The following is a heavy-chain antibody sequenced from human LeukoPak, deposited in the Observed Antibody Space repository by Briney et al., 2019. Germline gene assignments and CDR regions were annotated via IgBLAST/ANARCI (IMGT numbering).Heavy chain of an antibody. D-gene: IGHD6-19*01. CDR3: ARFSAVAGVY. CDR2: IYYSGST. Sequence: SETLSLTCTVSGGSISSSSYYWGWIRQPPGKGLEWIGSIYYSGSTYYNLSLKSRVTISVDTSKNQFSLKLSSVTAADTAVYYCARFSAVAGVYWGQGTLVTVSS. V-gene: IGHV4-39*01. CDR1: GGSISSSSYY. J-gene: IGHJ4*02.